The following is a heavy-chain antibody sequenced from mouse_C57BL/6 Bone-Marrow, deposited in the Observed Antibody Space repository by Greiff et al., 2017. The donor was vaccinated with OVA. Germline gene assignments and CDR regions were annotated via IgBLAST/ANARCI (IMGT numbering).Heavy chain of an antibody. CDR3: AKGSHVSNDVPYAMDY. CDR1: GFSLTSYG. Sequence: QVQLQQSGPGLVQPSQSLSITCTVSGFSLTSYGVHWVRQPPGKGLEWLGVIWSGGSTDYNAAFISSLSISKDNSKSQVFFKMNSLQADDTAIYYCAKGSHVSNDVPYAMDYWGQGTSVTVSS. J-gene: IGHJ4*01. CDR2: IWSGGST. D-gene: IGHD2-12*01. V-gene: IGHV2-4*01.